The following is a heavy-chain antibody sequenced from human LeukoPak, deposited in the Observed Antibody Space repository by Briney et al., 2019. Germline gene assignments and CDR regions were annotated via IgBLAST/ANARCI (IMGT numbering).Heavy chain of an antibody. J-gene: IGHJ4*02. Sequence: PSETLSLTCAVSGGSISSGGYSWSWIRKPPGKGLEWIGYIYHSGSTYYNPSLKSRVTISVDRSKNQFSLKLSSVTAADTAVYYCARVIQLWYFDYWGQGTLVTVSS. V-gene: IGHV4-30-2*01. D-gene: IGHD5-18*01. CDR1: GGSISSGGYS. CDR2: IYHSGST. CDR3: ARVIQLWYFDY.